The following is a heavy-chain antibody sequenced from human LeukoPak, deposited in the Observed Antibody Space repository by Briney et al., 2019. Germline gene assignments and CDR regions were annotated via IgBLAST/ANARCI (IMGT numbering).Heavy chain of an antibody. CDR2: ISISGGRT. CDR1: GFTFSTYG. Sequence: GGSLRLSCAASGFTFSTYGMSWVRQAPGKELEWVSGISISGGRTHFADSVKGRFTISRDNSKNTLYLQMNSLRAEDTAIYFCAKDRLVYSGHDYMYYYYGMDVWGQGTTVTVSS. CDR3: AKDRLVYSGHDYMYYYYGMDV. D-gene: IGHD5-12*01. V-gene: IGHV3-23*01. J-gene: IGHJ6*02.